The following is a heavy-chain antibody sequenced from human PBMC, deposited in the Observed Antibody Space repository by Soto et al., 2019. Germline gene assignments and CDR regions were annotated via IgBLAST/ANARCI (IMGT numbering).Heavy chain of an antibody. D-gene: IGHD6-13*01. CDR3: ARDIGSSSPTAFDS. Sequence: PGGSLRLSCAASGFTFDDYGMSWVRQAPGKGLEWVSGINWNGGSTGYADSVKGRFTISRDNAKNSLYLQMNSLRAEDTALYYCARDIGSSSPTAFDSWGQGTRVTVAS. CDR2: INWNGGST. J-gene: IGHJ3*02. CDR1: GFTFDDYG. V-gene: IGHV3-20*04.